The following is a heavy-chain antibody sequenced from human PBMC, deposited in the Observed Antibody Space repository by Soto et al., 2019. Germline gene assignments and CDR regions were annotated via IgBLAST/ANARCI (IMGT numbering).Heavy chain of an antibody. D-gene: IGHD2-2*01. V-gene: IGHV2-5*02. CDR3: AHKSKYQRQGALDI. J-gene: IGHJ3*02. Sequence: QITLKESGPPLVKPTQTLTLTCTFSGFSLSTSGVGVGWIRQPPGKALEWLALIYWDDDKRYSPSLKSRLTITHDTDKKQVVLTMTSMDPVDTATYYCAHKSKYQRQGALDIWGQGTMVTVSS. CDR1: GFSLSTSGVG. CDR2: IYWDDDK.